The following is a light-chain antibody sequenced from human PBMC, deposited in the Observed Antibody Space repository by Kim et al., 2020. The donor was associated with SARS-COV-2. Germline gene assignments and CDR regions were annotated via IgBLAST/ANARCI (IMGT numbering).Light chain of an antibody. CDR1: KLGDKY. CDR2: QDT. Sequence: VSPGQTASIACSGDKLGDKYASWYQQKPGQSPVLVIYQDTKRPSGIPERFSGSNSGNTATLTISGTLPMDEADYYCQAWDSNTYVFGTGTKVTVL. V-gene: IGLV3-1*01. J-gene: IGLJ1*01. CDR3: QAWDSNTYV.